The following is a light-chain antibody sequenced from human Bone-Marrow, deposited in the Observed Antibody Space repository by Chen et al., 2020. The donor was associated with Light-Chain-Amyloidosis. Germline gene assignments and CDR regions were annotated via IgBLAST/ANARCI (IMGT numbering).Light chain of an antibody. CDR1: ALPKQY. J-gene: IGLJ3*02. CDR3: QSADSSDLGV. V-gene: IGLV3-25*03. Sequence: SYELTQPPSEEVSPGQTARITCSGDALPKQYAYWYQQKPGQAPVLVIYKDSERPSGIPERFSGSSSGTTVTLTISGVQAEDEADYYCQSADSSDLGVFGGGTKLTVL. CDR2: KDS.